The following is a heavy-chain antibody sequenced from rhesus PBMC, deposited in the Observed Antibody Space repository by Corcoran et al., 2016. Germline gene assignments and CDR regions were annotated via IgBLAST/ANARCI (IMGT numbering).Heavy chain of an antibody. CDR3: ARGRGVAAGLGY. D-gene: IGHD6-13*01. Sequence: QVQLQESGPGLVKPSETLSLTCAVSGGSISSNYWSWIRQPPGKGLEWIGRISGSGGGADYNPFLKSRVTISTDPYKNQFSLKLSSVAAADTAVYYCARGRGVAAGLGYWGQGVLVTVSS. CDR2: ISGSGGGA. CDR1: GGSISSNY. J-gene: IGHJ4*01. V-gene: IGHV4-173*01.